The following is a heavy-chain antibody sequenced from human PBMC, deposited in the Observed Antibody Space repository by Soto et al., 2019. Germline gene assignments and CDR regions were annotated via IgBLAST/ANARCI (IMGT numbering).Heavy chain of an antibody. V-gene: IGHV4-39*01. Sequence: PXETLSLTCTVSGDSISSVGFYWAWIRQPPGKGLEWIGSIYSGGTSYSNPSLKSRVIISVDVSNNQFSLNLGSVTAADAAVYYCARGGFCTADSCAISWGQGTLVTVSS. CDR2: IYSGGTS. CDR3: ARGGFCTADSCAIS. CDR1: GDSISSVGFY. D-gene: IGHD2-8*02. J-gene: IGHJ4*02.